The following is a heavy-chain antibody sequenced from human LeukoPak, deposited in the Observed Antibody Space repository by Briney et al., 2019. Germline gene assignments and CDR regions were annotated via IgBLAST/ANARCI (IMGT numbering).Heavy chain of an antibody. J-gene: IGHJ5*02. V-gene: IGHV1-18*01. CDR1: GYTFTSYG. D-gene: IGHD1-26*01. Sequence: VASVKVSCKASGYTFTSYGISCVRQAPGQGREWMVCISSYNGNTNYAQKLKGRVTITTDTSTSTDYMELRSLRSDDTAVYYCARTEEWELQNFDPWGQGTLVTVSS. CDR3: ARTEEWELQNFDP. CDR2: ISSYNGNT.